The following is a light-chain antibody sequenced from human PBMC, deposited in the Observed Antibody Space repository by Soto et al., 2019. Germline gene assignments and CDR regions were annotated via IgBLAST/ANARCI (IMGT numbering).Light chain of an antibody. CDR1: QGISNY. J-gene: IGKJ2*01. CDR3: QHYGSSSYT. Sequence: DIQMTQSPSSLSASVGDRVTITCRASQGISNYLAWYQQKPGKLPKLLIYEASTLQSGVPSRFSGSGFGTDFTLTISSLQPEDVAVYYCQHYGSSSYTFGQGTKLEIK. CDR2: EAS. V-gene: IGKV1-27*01.